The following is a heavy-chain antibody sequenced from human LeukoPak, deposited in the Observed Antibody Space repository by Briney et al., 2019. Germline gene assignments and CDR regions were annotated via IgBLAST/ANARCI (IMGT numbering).Heavy chain of an antibody. CDR2: INHSGST. CDR1: GFTFSSYE. D-gene: IGHD3-10*01. J-gene: IGHJ6*03. V-gene: IGHV4-34*01. Sequence: GSLRLSCAASGFTFSSYEMNWVRQAPGKGLEWIGEINHSGSTNYNPSLKSRVTISVDTSKNQFSLKLSSVTAADTAVYYCARTTMVRGTYYMDVWGKGTTVTISS. CDR3: ARTTMVRGTYYMDV.